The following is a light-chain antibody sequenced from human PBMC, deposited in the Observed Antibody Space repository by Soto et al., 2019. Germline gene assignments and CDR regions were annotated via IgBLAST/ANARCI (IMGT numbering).Light chain of an antibody. CDR2: EVA. Sequence: QSALTQPPSASGSPGQSVTIFCTGTSNDVGGYNSVSWYQQHPGQAPKLLIQEVAKRPSGVPDRFSGSKSGNTASLTVSGLQSEDEAYYYWTSFAGGYTVIFGGGTKLTVL. V-gene: IGLV2-8*01. CDR1: SNDVGGYNS. J-gene: IGLJ2*01. CDR3: TSFAGGYTVI.